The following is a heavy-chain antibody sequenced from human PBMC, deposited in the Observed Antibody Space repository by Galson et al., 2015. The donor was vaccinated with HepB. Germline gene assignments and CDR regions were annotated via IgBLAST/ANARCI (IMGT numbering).Heavy chain of an antibody. V-gene: IGHV5-10-1*01. CDR2: IDPSDSYT. J-gene: IGHJ4*02. D-gene: IGHD2-15*01. CDR3: ARLRGDCSGGSCYFPRYYFDY. Sequence: QSGAEVKKPGESLRISCTGSGYSFTSYWISWVRQMPGKGLEWMGRIDPSDSYTNYSPSFQGHVTISADKSISTAYLQWSSLKASDTAMYYCARLRGDCSGGSCYFPRYYFDYWGRGTLVTVSS. CDR1: GYSFTSYW.